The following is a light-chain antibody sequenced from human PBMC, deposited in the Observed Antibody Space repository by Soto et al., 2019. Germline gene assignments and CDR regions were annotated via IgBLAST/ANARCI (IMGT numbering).Light chain of an antibody. V-gene: IGKV3-15*01. CDR2: GAS. CDR3: QQYNNWPPWT. CDR1: QSISSN. Sequence: IVLTQSPGTLSLSPGETATLSCRTSQSISSNLAWYQQKPGQAPRLLIYGASTRATGIPARFSGSGSGTEFTLTISSLQSEDFAVYYCQQYNNWPPWTFGQGTKVDIK. J-gene: IGKJ1*01.